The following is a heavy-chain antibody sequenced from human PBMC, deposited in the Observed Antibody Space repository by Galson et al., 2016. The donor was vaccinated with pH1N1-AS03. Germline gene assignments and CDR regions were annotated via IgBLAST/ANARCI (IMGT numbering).Heavy chain of an antibody. CDR1: GASVSHYASY. D-gene: IGHD2-15*01. J-gene: IGHJ5*02. CDR3: ARDRRDCSGGSCSQDGWFDP. Sequence: ETLSLTCSVSGASVSHYASYWGWIRQAPGKGLEWIATVSARGTTYHNPSLDSRLTISLDTSKNHFSLTLTSVTAADTAMYYCARDRRDCSGGSCSQDGWFDPWGQETLVVVSS. V-gene: IGHV4-39*07. CDR2: VSARGTT.